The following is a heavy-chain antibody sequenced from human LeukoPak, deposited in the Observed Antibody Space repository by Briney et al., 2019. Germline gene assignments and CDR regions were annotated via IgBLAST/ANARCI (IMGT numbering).Heavy chain of an antibody. D-gene: IGHD3-22*01. CDR2: ISSSSSYI. V-gene: IGHV3-21*01. Sequence: GSLRLSCAASGFTFSSYSMNWVRQAPGKGLEWVSSISSSSSYIYYADSVKGRFTISRDNAKNSLYLQMNSLRAEDTAVYYCARDQPMIVVVEYYYYGMDVWGQGTTVTVSS. J-gene: IGHJ6*02. CDR3: ARDQPMIVVVEYYYYGMDV. CDR1: GFTFSSYS.